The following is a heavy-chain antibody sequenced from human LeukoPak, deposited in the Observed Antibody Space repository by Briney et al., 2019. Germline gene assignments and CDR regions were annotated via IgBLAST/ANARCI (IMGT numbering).Heavy chain of an antibody. D-gene: IGHD2-21*02. J-gene: IGHJ5*02. CDR2: INHSGST. V-gene: IGHV4-34*01. Sequence: PSETLALPCAVFGGSFSGYYWSWIRQPPGKGLEWIGGINHSGSTNYNPSLKSRVTISVDTSKNQFSLKLRSVTAADTAVYYCAREGPATASEIGNWFDPWGQGTLVTVSS. CDR1: GGSFSGYY. CDR3: AREGPATASEIGNWFDP.